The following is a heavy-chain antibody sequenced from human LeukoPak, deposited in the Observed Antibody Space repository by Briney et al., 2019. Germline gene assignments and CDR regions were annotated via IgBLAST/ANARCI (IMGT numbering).Heavy chain of an antibody. V-gene: IGHV1-2*02. D-gene: IGHD3-3*01. CDR1: GYTFTGYY. Sequence: GASVKVSCKASGYTFTGYYMHWVRQAPGQGLEWMGWINPNSGGTNYAQKIQGRVTMTRDTSISTAYMELSKMRSDDTAVYYCARADGLIAIFGVDHIPFDYWGQGTLVTVSS. J-gene: IGHJ4*02. CDR2: INPNSGGT. CDR3: ARADGLIAIFGVDHIPFDY.